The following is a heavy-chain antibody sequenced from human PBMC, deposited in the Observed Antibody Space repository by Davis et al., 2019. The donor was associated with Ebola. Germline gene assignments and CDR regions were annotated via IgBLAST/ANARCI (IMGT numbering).Heavy chain of an antibody. CDR2: IIPIFGTA. CDR1: GYTFTSYG. J-gene: IGHJ4*02. D-gene: IGHD3-22*01. Sequence: SVKVSCKASGYTFTSYGISWVRQAPGQGLEWMGGIIPIFGTANYAQKFQGRVTITADESTSTAYMELSSLRSEDTAVYYCARRMVDYDSSGYYYFDYWGQGTLVTVSS. V-gene: IGHV1-69*13. CDR3: ARRMVDYDSSGYYYFDY.